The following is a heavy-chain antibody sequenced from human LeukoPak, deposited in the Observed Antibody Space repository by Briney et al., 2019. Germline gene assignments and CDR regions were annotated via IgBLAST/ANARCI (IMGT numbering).Heavy chain of an antibody. CDR3: ARALYYGGNSEVYFDY. V-gene: IGHV4-59*08. CDR2: IHYSGTT. D-gene: IGHD4-23*01. CDR1: GGSISTYY. Sequence: PSETLSLTCTVSGGSISTYYWSWIRQPPGKGLEWIGYIHYSGTTNYNPSLKNRVTISLDTSKNQFSLNLGSVTAADTAVYYCARALYYGGNSEVYFDYWGQGTLVTVSS. J-gene: IGHJ4*02.